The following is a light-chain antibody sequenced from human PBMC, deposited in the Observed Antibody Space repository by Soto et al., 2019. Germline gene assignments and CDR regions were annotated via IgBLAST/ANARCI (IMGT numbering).Light chain of an antibody. CDR3: QQHSNWPLT. CDR1: QSVGSN. J-gene: IGKJ4*01. V-gene: IGKV3-11*01. Sequence: EIVLIQSPATLSLSPGERATLSCRASQSVGSNLAWYQQNPGQAPRLLIFDASNRATGIPARFSGSGSGTDFILAIGSLEPEDFVFYYCQQHSNWPLTFGGGTKVEIK. CDR2: DAS.